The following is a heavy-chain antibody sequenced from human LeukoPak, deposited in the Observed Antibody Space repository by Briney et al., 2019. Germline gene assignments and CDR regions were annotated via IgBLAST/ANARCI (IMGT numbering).Heavy chain of an antibody. Sequence: SETLSLTCTVSGGSISSSSYYWGWIRQPPGKGLEWVGSIYYSGSTYYNPSLKSRVTISVDTSTNQFSLKLSSVTAADTAVYYCARPPYSSTWYYFDYWGQGTLVTVSS. CDR2: IYYSGST. CDR3: ARPPYSSTWYYFDY. V-gene: IGHV4-39*01. CDR1: GGSISSSSYY. D-gene: IGHD6-13*01. J-gene: IGHJ4*02.